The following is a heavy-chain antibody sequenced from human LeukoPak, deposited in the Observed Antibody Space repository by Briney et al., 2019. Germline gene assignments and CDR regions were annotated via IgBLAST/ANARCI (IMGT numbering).Heavy chain of an antibody. V-gene: IGHV3-21*01. Sequence: GGSLRLSCAASGFTFSSYSMNWVRQAPGKGLEWVSSISSSSSYIYYADSVKGRFTISRDYAKNSLYLQMNSLRAEDTAVYYCARDDACSSTSCPIDYWGQGTLVTVSS. CDR2: ISSSSSYI. J-gene: IGHJ4*02. CDR1: GFTFSSYS. CDR3: ARDDACSSTSCPIDY. D-gene: IGHD2-2*01.